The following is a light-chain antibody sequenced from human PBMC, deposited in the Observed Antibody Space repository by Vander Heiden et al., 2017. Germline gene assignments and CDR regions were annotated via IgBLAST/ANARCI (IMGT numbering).Light chain of an antibody. CDR3: QQRSNWPS. J-gene: IGKJ3*01. V-gene: IGKV3-11*01. CDR2: DAS. CDR1: QSVSSY. Sequence: EIVLTQSPAPLSLSPGEGATLSCRASQSVSSYLAWYQQKPGQAPRLLIYDASNRATGIPARFSGSGSGTDFTLTISSLEPEDFAVYYCQQRSNWPSFGPGTKVDIK.